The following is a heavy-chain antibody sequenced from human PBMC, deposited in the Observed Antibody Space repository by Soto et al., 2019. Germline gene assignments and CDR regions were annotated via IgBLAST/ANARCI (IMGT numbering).Heavy chain of an antibody. CDR2: ISYAGSNK. V-gene: IGHV3-30*18. D-gene: IGHD1-26*01. J-gene: IGHJ5*02. CDR3: AKDTGSGSYFNWFDP. Sequence: QVQLVESGGGVVQPGRSLRLSCAASGFTFSSYGMHWVRQAPGKGLEWVAVISYAGSNKYYADSVKGRFTISRDTSKNSLYLQMNSLSAEDTAVYYCAKDTGSGSYFNWFDPWGQGTLVTVSS. CDR1: GFTFSSYG.